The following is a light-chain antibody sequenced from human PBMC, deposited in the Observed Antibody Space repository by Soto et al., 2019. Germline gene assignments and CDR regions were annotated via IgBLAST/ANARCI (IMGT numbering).Light chain of an antibody. CDR2: DVS. J-gene: IGLJ1*01. V-gene: IGLV2-14*01. CDR1: SSDGGGYNY. Sequence: QSALTQPASVSGSPGQSITISCTGTSSDGGGYNYVSWYQQHPGKAPKLMIYDVSNRPSGVSNRFSGSKSGNTASLTISGLQAEDEADYYCSSYTRISTRYVFGAGTKVTVL. CDR3: SSYTRISTRYV.